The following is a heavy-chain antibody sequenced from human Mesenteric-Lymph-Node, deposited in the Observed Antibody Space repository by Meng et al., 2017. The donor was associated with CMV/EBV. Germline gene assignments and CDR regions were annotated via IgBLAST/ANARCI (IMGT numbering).Heavy chain of an antibody. J-gene: IGHJ4*02. CDR3: ARGGTDSSGWSMAFDY. CDR1: GYTFSDYG. CDR2: ITAYNGNT. V-gene: IGHV1-18*01. Sequence: ASVKVSCKASGYTFSDYGISWVRQAPGQGLDWMGWITAYNGNTNYAENLQGRVTMTTDTSTSTAYMELRSLRSDDTAVYFCARGGTDSSGWSMAFDYWGQGTLVTVSS. D-gene: IGHD6-19*01.